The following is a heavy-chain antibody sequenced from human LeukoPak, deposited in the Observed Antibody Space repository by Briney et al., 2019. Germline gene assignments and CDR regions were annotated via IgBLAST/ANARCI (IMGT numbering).Heavy chain of an antibody. J-gene: IGHJ5*02. CDR2: INPSGGST. V-gene: IGHV1-46*01. Sequence: ASVRVSCKASGYTFTSCYMHWVRQAPGQGLEWMGIINPSGGSTSYAQKFQGRVTMTSDTSTSTVYMELSILRSEDTAVSYSALVVPAAGNWFDPWGQGALVTVSS. CDR3: ALVVPAAGNWFDP. D-gene: IGHD2-2*01. CDR1: GYTFTSCY.